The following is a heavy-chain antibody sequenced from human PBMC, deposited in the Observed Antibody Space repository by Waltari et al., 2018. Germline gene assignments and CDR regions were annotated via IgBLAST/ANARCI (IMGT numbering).Heavy chain of an antibody. D-gene: IGHD4-17*01. J-gene: IGHJ4*02. CDR2: IYHSGST. V-gene: IGHV4-38-2*01. CDR3: ASSTVTTHYFDY. CDR1: GYSIRSGYY. Sequence: QVQLQESGPGLVKPSETLSLTCAVSGYSIRSGYYWGWIRQPPGKGLEWIGSIYHSGSTYYNPSLKSRVTISVDTSKNQFSLKLSSVTAADTAVYYCASSTVTTHYFDYWGQGTLVTVSS.